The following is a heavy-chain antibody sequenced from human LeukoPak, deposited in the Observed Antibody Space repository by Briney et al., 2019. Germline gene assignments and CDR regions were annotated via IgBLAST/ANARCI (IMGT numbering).Heavy chain of an antibody. J-gene: IGHJ3*01. CDR1: GGSITSFY. Sequence: SETLSLTCTVSGGSITSFYWSWIRQPPVKELEWIGYIYYSGSTNYNPSLKSRVTISVDTSKNQFSLNLSSVTAADTAVYYCARRGRAQGPLSLWGQGTMVTVSS. D-gene: IGHD2-15*01. CDR2: IYYSGST. CDR3: ARRGRAQGPLSL. V-gene: IGHV4-59*01.